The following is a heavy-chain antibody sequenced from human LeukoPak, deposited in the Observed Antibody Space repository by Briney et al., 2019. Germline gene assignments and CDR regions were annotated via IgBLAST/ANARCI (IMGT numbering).Heavy chain of an antibody. D-gene: IGHD6-13*01. CDR1: GGSFSGYY. CDR2: INHSGST. V-gene: IGHV4-34*01. Sequence: PSETPSLTCAVYGGSFSGYYWSWIRQPPGKGLEWIGEINHSGSTNYNPSLKSRVTISVDTSKNQFSLKLSSVTAADTAVYYCARYYIAAAGIDYWGQGTLVTVSS. CDR3: ARYYIAAAGIDY. J-gene: IGHJ4*02.